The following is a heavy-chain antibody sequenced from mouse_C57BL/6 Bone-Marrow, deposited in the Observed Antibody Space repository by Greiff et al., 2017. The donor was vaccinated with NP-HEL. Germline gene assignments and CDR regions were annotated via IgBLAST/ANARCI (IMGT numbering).Heavy chain of an antibody. CDR3: ARESPFNTSVVDWYFDD. J-gene: IGHJ1*03. D-gene: IGHD1-1*01. V-gene: IGHV1-50*01. CDR1: GYTFTSYW. Sequence: VQLQQPGAELVKPGASVKLSCKASGYTFTSYWMQWVKQRPGQGLEWIGAIDPSDSYTNYNQKFKGKVTLTVDTSSITAYMQHSSLTSEDSAVYYCARESPFNTSVVDWYFDDWGTGTTVTVSS. CDR2: IDPSDSYT.